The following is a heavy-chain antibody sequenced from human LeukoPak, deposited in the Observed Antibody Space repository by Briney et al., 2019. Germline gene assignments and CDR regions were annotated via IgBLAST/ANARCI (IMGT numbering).Heavy chain of an antibody. Sequence: ASVKVSCKASGYTFTGYYMHWVRQAPGQGLEWMGWINPNSGGTNYAQKFQGRVTMTRDASISTAYMELSRLRSDDTAVYYCARWASYDSSGYYHDYWGQGTLVTVSS. J-gene: IGHJ4*02. CDR1: GYTFTGYY. V-gene: IGHV1-2*02. CDR2: INPNSGGT. D-gene: IGHD3-22*01. CDR3: ARWASYDSSGYYHDY.